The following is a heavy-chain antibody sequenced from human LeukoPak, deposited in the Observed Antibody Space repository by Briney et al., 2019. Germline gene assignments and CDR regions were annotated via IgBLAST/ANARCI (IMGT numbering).Heavy chain of an antibody. V-gene: IGHV3-9*01. J-gene: IGHJ4*02. CDR1: GFTFDDYA. Sequence: GGSLRLSCAASGFTFDDYAMHWVRQAPGKGLEWVSGISWNSGSIGYADSVKGRFTISRDNAKNSLYLQMNSLRAEDTALYYCAKVTPTSGLDYWGRGTLVTVSS. D-gene: IGHD6-19*01. CDR2: ISWNSGSI. CDR3: AKVTPTSGLDY.